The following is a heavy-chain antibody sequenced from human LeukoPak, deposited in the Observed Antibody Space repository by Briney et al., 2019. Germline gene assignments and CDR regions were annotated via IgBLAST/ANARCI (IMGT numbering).Heavy chain of an antibody. CDR2: MNPNSGNT. CDR3: ARTHRSTIQLWLRRYYYYMDV. J-gene: IGHJ6*03. CDR1: GYTFTGYY. D-gene: IGHD5-18*01. V-gene: IGHV1-8*02. Sequence: ASVKVSCKASGYTFTGYYMHWVRQATGQGLEWMGWMNPNSGNTGYAQKFQGRVTMTRNTSISTAYMELSSLRSEDTAVYYCARTHRSTIQLWLRRYYYYMDVWGKGTTVTISS.